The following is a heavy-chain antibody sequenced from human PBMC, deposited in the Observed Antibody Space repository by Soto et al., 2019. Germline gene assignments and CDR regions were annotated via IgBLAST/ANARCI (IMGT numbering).Heavy chain of an antibody. CDR2: IHHTGNT. Sequence: PSETLSLTCAVSGYSISSGYYWAWIRQPPGKGLEWIGSIHHTGNTYYHPSLKSRVTLSVETSKNQFPLRLTSVTAADTAGYYCARGGGGGYFLWFGPWGQGTLVTVSS. J-gene: IGHJ5*02. V-gene: IGHV4-38-2*01. CDR1: GYSISSGYY. D-gene: IGHD1-26*01. CDR3: ARGGGGGYFLWFGP.